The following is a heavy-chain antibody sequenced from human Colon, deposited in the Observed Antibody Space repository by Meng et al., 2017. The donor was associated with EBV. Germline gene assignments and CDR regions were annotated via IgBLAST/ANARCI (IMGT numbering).Heavy chain of an antibody. CDR3: AREENTSGWYYH. V-gene: IGHV4-30-4*01. Sequence: QGRLQDAAPGSVSHSQTPSLTCTVSGGSISNGGYYWNWIRQPPGKGLELIGYIYYSGSTYFNPSLKSRSFMSVDTSKNQFSLSLNSVTAADTAVYYCAREENTSGWYYHWGQGTLVTVSS. J-gene: IGHJ4*02. CDR1: GGSISNGGYY. D-gene: IGHD6-13*01. CDR2: IYYSGST.